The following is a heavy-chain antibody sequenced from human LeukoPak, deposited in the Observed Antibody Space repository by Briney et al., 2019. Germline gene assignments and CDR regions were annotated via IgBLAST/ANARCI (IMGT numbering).Heavy chain of an antibody. D-gene: IGHD3-10*01. CDR2: INPIDSHT. J-gene: IGHJ4*02. Sequence: LKISCQGSGYSFTNYWISWVRQMPGKGLEWMGKINPIDSHTKYSPSFQGHVTILVDKSINTAYLQWSSLKASDTAIYYCARRGSGSYLVFDYWGQGTVVTVSS. V-gene: IGHV5-10-1*01. CDR1: GYSFTNYW. CDR3: ARRGSGSYLVFDY.